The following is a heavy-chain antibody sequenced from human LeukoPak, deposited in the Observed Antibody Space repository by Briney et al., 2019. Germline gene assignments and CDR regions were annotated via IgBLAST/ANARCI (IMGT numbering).Heavy chain of an antibody. CDR3: AKDKDPWKSTSISDFDY. CDR1: GFTFSTYG. CDR2: IRYDGSNK. J-gene: IGHJ4*02. Sequence: PGGSLRLSCAASGFTFSTYGMHWVRLAPGKGLEWVAFIRYDGSNKYYADSVKGRFTISRDNSKNTLYLQMNSLRAEDTALYFCAKDKDPWKSTSISDFDYWGQGTLVTVSS. D-gene: IGHD1-1*01. V-gene: IGHV3-30*02.